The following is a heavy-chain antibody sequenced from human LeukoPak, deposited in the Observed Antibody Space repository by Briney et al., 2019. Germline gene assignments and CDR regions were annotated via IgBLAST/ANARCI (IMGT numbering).Heavy chain of an antibody. CDR2: ISAYNGNT. CDR1: GYTFTSYG. D-gene: IGHD3-16*01. CDR3: ARDNDSRDPPHFDY. Sequence: ASVKASCKASGYTFTSYGFNWVRQAPGQGLEWMGWISAYNGNTNYAQKFRGRVTITADKSTRTAYMELSSLRSEDTAVYYYARDNDSRDPPHFDYWGQGTLVTVSS. J-gene: IGHJ4*02. V-gene: IGHV1-18*01.